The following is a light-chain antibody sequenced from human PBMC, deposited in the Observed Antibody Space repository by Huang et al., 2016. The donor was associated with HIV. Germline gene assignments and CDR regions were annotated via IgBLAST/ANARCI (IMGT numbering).Light chain of an antibody. Sequence: EIVMTQSPATLSVSPGERATLSCRAGQGVSNNLARYQQKPGQAPSLLIYGATARATGNPAWFSGSGSVTAFTLTISSVQSEDFAVYSCQPYNDWPRTFGQGTKV. V-gene: IGKV3-15*01. CDR2: GAT. CDR1: QGVSNN. CDR3: QPYNDWPRT. J-gene: IGKJ1*01.